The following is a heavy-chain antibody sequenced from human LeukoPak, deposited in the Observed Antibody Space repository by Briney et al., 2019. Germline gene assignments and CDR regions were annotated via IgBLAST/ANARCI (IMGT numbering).Heavy chain of an antibody. Sequence: PSETLSLTCTVSGGSISSSSYYWGWIRQPPGKGLGWIGSIYYSGSTYYNPSLKSRVTISVDTSKNQFSLKLSSVTAADTAVYYCARQEYYYDSSGTPPDYWGQGTLVTVSS. J-gene: IGHJ4*02. CDR3: ARQEYYYDSSGTPPDY. V-gene: IGHV4-39*01. D-gene: IGHD3-22*01. CDR1: GGSISSSSYY. CDR2: IYYSGST.